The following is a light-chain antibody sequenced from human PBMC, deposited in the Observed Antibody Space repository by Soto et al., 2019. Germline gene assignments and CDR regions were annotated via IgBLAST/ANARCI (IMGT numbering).Light chain of an antibody. Sequence: QPVLTQSPSASASLGASVKLTCTLSSGHSTFAIAWHQQQPEKGPRYLMKVHSDGSHSKGDGVPDRFSGSSSGAERYLTISSLQSEDEADYYCQTWGTGIQVFGGGTQLTVL. J-gene: IGLJ2*01. V-gene: IGLV4-69*01. CDR3: QTWGTGIQV. CDR2: VHSDGSH. CDR1: SGHSTFA.